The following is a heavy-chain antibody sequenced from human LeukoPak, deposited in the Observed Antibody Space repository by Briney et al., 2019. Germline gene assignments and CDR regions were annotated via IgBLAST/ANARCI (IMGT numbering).Heavy chain of an antibody. CDR2: INPSGGST. D-gene: IGHD2-15*01. CDR3: ARAPRYCSGGSCYFDY. CDR1: GYTFTSYY. Sequence: ASVKVSCKASGYTFTSYYMHWVRQAPGQGLEWMGIINPSGGSTSYAQKFQGRVTMTRDTSTSTVYMELSSLRSEDTAVYYCARAPRYCSGGSCYFDYWGQGTLVTVSS. V-gene: IGHV1-46*01. J-gene: IGHJ4*02.